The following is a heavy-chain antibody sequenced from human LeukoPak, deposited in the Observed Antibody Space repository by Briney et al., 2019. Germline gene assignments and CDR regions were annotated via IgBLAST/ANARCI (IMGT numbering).Heavy chain of an antibody. CDR3: AGDMVRGVTLRRVSES. D-gene: IGHD3-10*01. CDR1: GYTVTGFH. J-gene: IGHJ5*02. Sequence: ASVKVACKAAGYTVTGFHTRWVRQAPGQGRGWMGWINPNGGGTNYAQKWQGTVTMTTDTSINTAYMGLSRLRSDDTAVYECAGDMVRGVTLRRVSESWGPGTLVTAS. V-gene: IGHV1-2*02. CDR2: INPNGGGT.